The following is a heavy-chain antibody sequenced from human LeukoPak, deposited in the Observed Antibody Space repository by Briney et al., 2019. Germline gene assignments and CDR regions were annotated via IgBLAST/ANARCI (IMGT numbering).Heavy chain of an antibody. CDR3: ARGLNPAYSSGWYYFDY. D-gene: IGHD6-19*01. V-gene: IGHV4-34*01. Sequence: SETLSLTCAVYGGSFSGYYWSWIRQPPGKGLERIGEINHSGSTNYNPSLKSRVTISVDTSKNQFSLKLSSVTAADTAVYYCARGLNPAYSSGWYYFDYWGQGTLVTVSS. CDR1: GGSFSGYY. CDR2: INHSGST. J-gene: IGHJ4*02.